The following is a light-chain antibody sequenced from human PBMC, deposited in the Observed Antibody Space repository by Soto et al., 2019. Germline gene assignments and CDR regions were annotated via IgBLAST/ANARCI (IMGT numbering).Light chain of an antibody. CDR2: STN. CDR3: AAWDDTLGGFYV. J-gene: IGLJ1*01. Sequence: QSVLTQPPSVSEAPGLGVTISCSGSNSNIGSNYVYWYQQLPGAAPKLLINSTNQRSSGVPGRFSAFKSGTSASLAISALRPEDEADYYCAAWDDTLGGFYVFGTGTKLTVL. CDR1: NSNIGSNY. V-gene: IGLV1-47*02.